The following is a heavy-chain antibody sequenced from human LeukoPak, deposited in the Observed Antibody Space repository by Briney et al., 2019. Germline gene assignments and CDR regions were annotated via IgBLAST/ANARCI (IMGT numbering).Heavy chain of an antibody. CDR2: ISGSGGST. Sequence: GGSLRLSCAASGFTFSSYWMSWVRQAPGKGLEWVSAISGSGGSTYYADSVKGRFTISRDNSKNTLYLQMNSLRAEDTAVYYCAKDVESSGWYYDYWGQGTLVTVSS. J-gene: IGHJ4*02. CDR1: GFTFSSYW. CDR3: AKDVESSGWYYDY. D-gene: IGHD6-19*01. V-gene: IGHV3-23*01.